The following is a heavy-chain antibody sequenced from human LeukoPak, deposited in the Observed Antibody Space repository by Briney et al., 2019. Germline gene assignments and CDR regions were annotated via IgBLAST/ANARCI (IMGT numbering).Heavy chain of an antibody. D-gene: IGHD3-22*01. CDR3: ARPYYYDSSGYSDDY. V-gene: IGHV3-48*01. J-gene: IGHJ4*02. CDR1: GFTFSSYS. Sequence: GGSLRLSCAASGFTFSSYSMNWVRQAPGKGLEWVSYISSGSSTIYYADSVKGRFTISRDNAKNSLYLQMNSLRAEDTAVYYCARPYYYDSSGYSDDYWGQGTLVTVSS. CDR2: ISSGSSTI.